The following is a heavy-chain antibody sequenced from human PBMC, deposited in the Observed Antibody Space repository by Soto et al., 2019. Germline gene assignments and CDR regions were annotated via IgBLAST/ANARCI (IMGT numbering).Heavy chain of an antibody. V-gene: IGHV1-69*04. CDR1: GGTFSSYT. CDR2: IIPILGIA. CDR3: ARDGLWDEYCG. D-gene: IGHD2-21*01. Sequence: SVKVSCKASGGTFSSYTISWVRQAPGQGLEWMGRIIPILGIANYAQKFQGRVTITADKSTSTAYMELSSLRSEDTAVYYCARDGLWDEYCGWGQGTLVTVSS. J-gene: IGHJ4*02.